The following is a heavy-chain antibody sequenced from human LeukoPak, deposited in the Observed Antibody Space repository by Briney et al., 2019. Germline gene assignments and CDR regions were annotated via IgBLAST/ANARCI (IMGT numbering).Heavy chain of an antibody. V-gene: IGHV4-59*01. CDR3: ARGWYSYGYYYYYYMDV. CDR1: GGSISSYY. J-gene: IGHJ6*03. CDR2: IYYSGST. D-gene: IGHD5-18*01. Sequence: SETLSLTCTVSGGSISSYYWSWIRQPPGKGLEWIGYIYYSGSTNYNPSLKSRVTISVDTSKNQFSLKLSSVTAADTAVYYCARGWYSYGYYYYYYMDVWGKGTTVTISS.